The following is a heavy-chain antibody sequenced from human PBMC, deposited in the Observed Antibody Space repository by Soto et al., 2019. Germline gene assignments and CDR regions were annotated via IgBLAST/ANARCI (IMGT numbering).Heavy chain of an antibody. CDR1: GGSVSYNSYY. J-gene: IGHJ4*02. CDR2: IFYTGTT. Sequence: PSETLSLTCSVSGGSVSYNSYYWGWIRQPPGKGLEWVGGIFYTGTTYYNPSLKDRLSISVDTSKNSFSLNLTSVTAADTAVYFCARLVVVAPVANVWGQGALVTVYS. CDR3: ARLVVVAPVANV. D-gene: IGHD2-21*01. V-gene: IGHV4-39*01.